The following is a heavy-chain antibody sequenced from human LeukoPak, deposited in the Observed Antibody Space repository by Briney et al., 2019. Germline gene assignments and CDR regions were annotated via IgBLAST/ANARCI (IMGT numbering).Heavy chain of an antibody. CDR3: ARDGEDDPTYYYYYMDV. V-gene: IGHV3-48*04. CDR1: GFTFSSYS. Sequence: PGGSLRLSCAASGFTFSSYSMNWVRQAPGKGLEWVSYISSSSSTIYYADSVKGRFTISRDNAKNSLYLQMNSLRAEDTAVYYCARDGEDDPTYYYYYMDVWGKGTTVTVSS. J-gene: IGHJ6*03. CDR2: ISSSSSTI. D-gene: IGHD7-27*01.